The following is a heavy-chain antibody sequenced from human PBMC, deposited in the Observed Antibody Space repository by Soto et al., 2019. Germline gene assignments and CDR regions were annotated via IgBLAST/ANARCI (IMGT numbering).Heavy chain of an antibody. D-gene: IGHD1-26*01. Sequence: QITLKESGPTLVKPTQTLTLTCTFSGFSLTTSGVGVGWIRQPPGKALEWLALIYWDDDKRYSPSLKSRLTITXXSXRXRVVLTMINLYPVDTATYSCAHTLMVGSYSPDAFDIWGQGTMVTVSS. CDR1: GFSLTTSGVG. V-gene: IGHV2-5*02. CDR2: IYWDDDK. J-gene: IGHJ3*02. CDR3: AHTLMVGSYSPDAFDI.